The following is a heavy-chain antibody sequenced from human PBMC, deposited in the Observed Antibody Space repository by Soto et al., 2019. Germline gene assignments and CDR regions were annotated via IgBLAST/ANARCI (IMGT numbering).Heavy chain of an antibody. CDR1: GFTFSSYG. V-gene: IGHV3-33*01. CDR3: ARDSPSQSDSSGYYLDY. CDR2: IWYDGSNK. Sequence: PGGSLRLSCAASGFTFSSYGMHWVRQAPGKGLEWVAVIWYDGSNKYYADSVKGRFTISRDNSKNTLYLQMNSLRAEDTAVYYCARDSPSQSDSSGYYLDYWGQGTLVTVSS. D-gene: IGHD3-22*01. J-gene: IGHJ4*02.